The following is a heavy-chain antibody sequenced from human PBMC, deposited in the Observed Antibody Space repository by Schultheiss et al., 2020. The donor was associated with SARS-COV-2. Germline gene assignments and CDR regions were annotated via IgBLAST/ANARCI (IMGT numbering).Heavy chain of an antibody. CDR3: AKDRRFLEWLFEY. Sequence: GGSLRLSCAASGFTFSSYAMRWVRQAPGKGLEWVSAISGSGGSTYYADSVKGRFTISRDNSKNTLYLQMNSLRAEDTAVYYCAKDRRFLEWLFEYWGQGTLVTVSS. V-gene: IGHV3-23*01. D-gene: IGHD3-3*01. CDR2: ISGSGGST. CDR1: GFTFSSYA. J-gene: IGHJ4*02.